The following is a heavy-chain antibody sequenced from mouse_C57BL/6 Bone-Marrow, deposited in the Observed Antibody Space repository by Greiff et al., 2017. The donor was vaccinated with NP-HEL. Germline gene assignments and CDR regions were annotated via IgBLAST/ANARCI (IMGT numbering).Heavy chain of an antibody. V-gene: IGHV1-53*01. CDR3: AKSEGEIHFYYFDD. Sequence: QVQLQQPGTELVKPGASVKLSCKASGYTFTSYWMHWVKQRPGQGLEWIGNINPSNGGTNYNEKFNSKATLTVDKSSSTDYMRSSSLTAEESAVYNGAKSEGEIHFYYFDDWGQGTTLTVSS. CDR2: INPSNGGT. D-gene: IGHD2-13*01. J-gene: IGHJ2*01. CDR1: GYTFTSYW.